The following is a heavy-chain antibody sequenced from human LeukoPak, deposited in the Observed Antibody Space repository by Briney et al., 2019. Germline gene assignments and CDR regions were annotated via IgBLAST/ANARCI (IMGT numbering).Heavy chain of an antibody. CDR1: GFTFSSYA. V-gene: IGHV3-23*01. CDR2: MSRGGGST. CDR3: AKDREYSGSQIDY. J-gene: IGHJ4*02. Sequence: GGSLRLSCAASGFTFSSYAMNWVRQAPGKGLERVSSMSRGGGSTYYADSVKGRFTISRDNSKNTLYLQMNGLRAEDTAVYYCAKDREYSGSQIDYWGQGTLVTVSS. D-gene: IGHD1-26*01.